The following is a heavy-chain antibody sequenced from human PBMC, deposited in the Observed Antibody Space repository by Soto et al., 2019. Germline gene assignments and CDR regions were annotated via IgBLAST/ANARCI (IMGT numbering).Heavy chain of an antibody. Sequence: GGSLRLSCAASGFRFDDYAMHWVRQAPGKGLEWVSGISWNSANIVYADSVKGRFTVSRDNAKNSLYLQMNSLRPEDTALYYCAKDRWGWRGYMDVWGTGTTVTVSS. J-gene: IGHJ6*03. D-gene: IGHD6-19*01. CDR2: ISWNSANI. V-gene: IGHV3-9*01. CDR1: GFRFDDYA. CDR3: AKDRWGWRGYMDV.